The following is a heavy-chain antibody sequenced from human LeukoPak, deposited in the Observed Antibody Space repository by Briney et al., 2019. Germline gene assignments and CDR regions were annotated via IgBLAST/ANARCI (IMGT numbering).Heavy chain of an antibody. D-gene: IGHD3-10*01. J-gene: IGHJ5*02. CDR2: ISYDGSNK. CDR1: GFTFSSYA. V-gene: IGHV3-30*04. CDR3: ARDSRILWFGESSLGNWFDP. Sequence: GGSLRLSCAASGFTFSSYAMHWVRQAPGKGLEWVAVISYDGSNKYYADSVKGRFTIFRDNSKNTLYLQMNSLRAEDTAVYYCARDSRILWFGESSLGNWFDPWGQGTLVTVSS.